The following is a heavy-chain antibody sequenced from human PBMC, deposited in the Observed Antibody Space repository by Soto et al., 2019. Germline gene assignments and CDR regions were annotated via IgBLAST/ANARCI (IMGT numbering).Heavy chain of an antibody. D-gene: IGHD3-16*01. CDR1: GLGFGRDW. J-gene: IGHJ3*02. CDR3: TRDANYRDDSAYYDVFDI. CDR2: IRKDGSQE. Sequence: DVQLTEFGGALAQPGGSLRLSCGVSGLGFGRDWIDWVRQAPGNGLEWVANIRKDGSQEHYADSVRGRFSVSRDNAKDSLYLQMNSLRIEDTAVYYCTRDANYRDDSAYYDVFDIWGQGTMVTVSS. V-gene: IGHV3-7*03.